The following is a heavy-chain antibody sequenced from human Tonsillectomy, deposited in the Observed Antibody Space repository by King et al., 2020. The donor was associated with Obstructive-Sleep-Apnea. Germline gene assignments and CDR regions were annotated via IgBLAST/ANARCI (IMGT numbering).Heavy chain of an antibody. Sequence: HVQLVESGGGVVQPGRSLRLSCAASGFTFSSYAMHWVRQAPGKGLEWVAFTSYDGNNKYYADSVKGRFTISRDNSKNTLYLQMNSQRAEDKAVYYCVRDFGTVVTTRYYYNGMDVWGQGTTVTVSS. J-gene: IGHJ6*02. D-gene: IGHD4-23*01. CDR3: VRDFGTVVTTRYYYNGMDV. V-gene: IGHV3-30-3*01. CDR1: GFTFSSYA. CDR2: TSYDGNNK.